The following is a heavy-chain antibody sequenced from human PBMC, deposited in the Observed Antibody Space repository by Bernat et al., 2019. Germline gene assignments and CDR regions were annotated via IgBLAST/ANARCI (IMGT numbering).Heavy chain of an antibody. CDR2: ISGSGGST. V-gene: IGHV3-23*01. Sequence: EVQLLESGGGLVQPGGSLRLSCAASGFTFSSYATSWVRQAPGRGLEWVSAISGSGGSTYYADSVKGRFTISRDNSKNTLYLQMNSLRAEDTAVYYCAKKSLRVQGYFQHWGQGTLVTVSS. CDR1: GFTFSSYA. J-gene: IGHJ1*01. CDR3: AKKSLRVQGYFQH.